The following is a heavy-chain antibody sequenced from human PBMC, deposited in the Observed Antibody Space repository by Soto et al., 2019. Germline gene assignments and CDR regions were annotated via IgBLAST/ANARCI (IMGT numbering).Heavy chain of an antibody. CDR2: IYYRGNT. Sequence: SETLSLTCSVSGDSINSDKYYWGWIRQPPGKGLEWIGSIYYRGNTYYNPSLQTRVTISLGKSKSQFSLKLNSVTAADSAAYFCARLEGLATISYYFDFWGQGALVTVSS. CDR1: GDSINSDKYY. D-gene: IGHD3-9*01. CDR3: ARLEGLATISYYFDF. V-gene: IGHV4-39*01. J-gene: IGHJ4*02.